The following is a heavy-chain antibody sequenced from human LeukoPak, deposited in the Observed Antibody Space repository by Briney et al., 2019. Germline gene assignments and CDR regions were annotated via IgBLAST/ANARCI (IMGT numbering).Heavy chain of an antibody. CDR1: GYTLTSSG. Sequence: ASVKVSCKASGYTLTSSGISWVRQAPGQGLEWMGLIDTYNGNTDYAQNFQGRVTMTTDTSTSTGYMELRSLRSEDTAVYYCATQLGGYFDYWGQGTLVTVSS. V-gene: IGHV1-18*01. CDR3: ATQLGGYFDY. D-gene: IGHD3-10*01. J-gene: IGHJ4*02. CDR2: IDTYNGNT.